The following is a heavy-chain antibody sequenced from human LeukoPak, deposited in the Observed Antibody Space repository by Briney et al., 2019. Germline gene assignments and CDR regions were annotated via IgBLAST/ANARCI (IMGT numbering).Heavy chain of an antibody. D-gene: IGHD3-16*01. CDR2: MNPNSGNT. CDR3: ARGGSRGGAVDY. V-gene: IGHV1-8*01. CDR1: GYTFTSYD. J-gene: IGHJ4*02. Sequence: ASVKVSCKASGYTFTSYDINWVRQATGQGLEWMGWMNPNSGNTGYAQKFQGRVTMTRNTSMSTAYMELSSLRSEDTAVYYCARGGSRGGAVDYWGQGTLVTVSS.